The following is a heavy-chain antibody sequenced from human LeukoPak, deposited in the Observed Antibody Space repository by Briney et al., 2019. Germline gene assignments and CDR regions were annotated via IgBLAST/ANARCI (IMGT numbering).Heavy chain of an antibody. CDR2: ISSSSSYI. D-gene: IGHD3-10*01. CDR3: ARSSYYGSGRQYYFDY. J-gene: IGHJ4*02. CDR1: GFTFSSYN. Sequence: GGSLRLSCAASGFTFSSYNMNWVRQAPGKGLEWVSSISSSSSYIYYADSVKGRFTISRDNAKNSLYLQMNSLRAEDTAVYYCARSSYYGSGRQYYFDYWGQGTLVTVSS. V-gene: IGHV3-21*01.